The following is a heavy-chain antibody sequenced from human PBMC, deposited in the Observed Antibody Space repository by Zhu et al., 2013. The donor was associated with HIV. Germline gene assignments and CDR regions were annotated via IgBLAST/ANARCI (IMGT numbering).Heavy chain of an antibody. CDR2: LYYGGRN. V-gene: IGHV4-39*07. J-gene: IGHJ3*02. CDR3: ATDGTLKRYFDPPGAFDI. D-gene: IGHD3-9*01. Sequence: QVQLLESGPGLVKPAETLSLICTVSGGPTNYNDYYWAWIRQPPGKGLEWIGSLYYGGRNYYNPSLQSRVTISIDTSKNQFSLRLSSVAAADTAVYYCATDGTLKRYFDPPGAFDIWGQGTMVTVSS. CDR1: GGPTNYNDYY.